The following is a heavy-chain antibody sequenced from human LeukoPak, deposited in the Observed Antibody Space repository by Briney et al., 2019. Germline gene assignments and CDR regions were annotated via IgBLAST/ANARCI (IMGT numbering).Heavy chain of an antibody. J-gene: IGHJ4*02. CDR3: ARVEYYYDGSGYFDY. CDR2: INPNSGDT. Sequence: ASVKVSCKASGYTFTDYYMHWVRQAPGQGLEWMGWINPNSGDTNYAQEFQGRVTMTRDTSISTAYMELRRLRSDDTAVYYCARVEYYYDGSGYFDYWGQGTLVTVSS. V-gene: IGHV1-2*02. D-gene: IGHD3-22*01. CDR1: GYTFTDYY.